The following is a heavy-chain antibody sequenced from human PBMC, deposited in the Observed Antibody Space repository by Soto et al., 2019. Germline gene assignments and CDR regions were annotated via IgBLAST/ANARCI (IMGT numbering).Heavy chain of an antibody. D-gene: IGHD2-21*02. J-gene: IGHJ4*02. CDR3: ARDERDSCSGGDCFYFDY. CDR2: ISTYSGDT. V-gene: IGHV1-18*04. Sequence: ASVRVSCKASGYTFTYYGISWVRQAPGQGLEWLGWISTYSGDTNSAPRLQGRLTTSTDTSTSTAYMELRSLTSDDTAVYYCARDERDSCSGGDCFYFDYWGQGTLVTVSS. CDR1: GYTFTYYG.